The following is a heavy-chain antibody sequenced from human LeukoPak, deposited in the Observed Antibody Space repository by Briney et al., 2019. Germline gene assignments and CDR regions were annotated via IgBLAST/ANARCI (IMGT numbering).Heavy chain of an antibody. CDR3: ARENSGYGVGYFDY. Sequence: SETLSLTCTVSGGSISSYYWSWIRQPPGKGLEGIGYIYYSGSTNYNPSLKSRVTISVDTSKNQFSLKLSSVTAADTAVYYCARENSGYGVGYFDYWGQGTLVTVSS. J-gene: IGHJ4*02. D-gene: IGHD5-12*01. CDR1: GGSISSYY. V-gene: IGHV4-59*12. CDR2: IYYSGST.